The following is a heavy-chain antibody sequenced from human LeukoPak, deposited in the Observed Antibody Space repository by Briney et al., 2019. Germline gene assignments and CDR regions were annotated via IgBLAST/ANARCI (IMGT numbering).Heavy chain of an antibody. CDR2: IYSDGGT. J-gene: IGHJ4*02. CDR1: GFTVNNNY. D-gene: IGHD6-19*01. CDR3: ARDSSGPAY. V-gene: IGHV3-53*01. Sequence: GSLRLSCAASGFTVNNNYISWVRQAPGKGLEWVSVIYSDGGTFYADTVKGRFTISRDNSKNTLYLQMDSLRAEDTAVYYCARDSSGPAYWGQGTLVTVSS.